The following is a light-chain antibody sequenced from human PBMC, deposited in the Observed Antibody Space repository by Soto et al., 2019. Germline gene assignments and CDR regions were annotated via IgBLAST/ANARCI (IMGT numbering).Light chain of an antibody. V-gene: IGLV2-8*01. Sequence: QSALTQPPSASGSPGQSVTISCTGTSSDVGGYNYVSWYQQHPGKAPRFMIYEVSKRPSGVPDRFSGSKSGNTASLTVSGLQVEDEADYYCCSYAGSNNLVFGGGTQLTVL. CDR3: CSYAGSNNLV. J-gene: IGLJ2*01. CDR2: EVS. CDR1: SSDVGGYNY.